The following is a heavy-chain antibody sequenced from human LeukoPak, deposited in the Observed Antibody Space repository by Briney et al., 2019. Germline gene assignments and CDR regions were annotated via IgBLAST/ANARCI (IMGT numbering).Heavy chain of an antibody. CDR2: ITYNGDST. J-gene: IGHJ4*02. V-gene: IGHV3-20*04. Sequence: GGSLRLSCEVSGFSFQDYGMTWVRQAPGKGLEWVSTITYNGDSTTYADSVKGRFTISRDNARNSLYLQMNSLRAEDTAVYYCAKAVNFDWLPNDYWGQGTLVTVSS. CDR1: GFSFQDYG. D-gene: IGHD3-9*01. CDR3: AKAVNFDWLPNDY.